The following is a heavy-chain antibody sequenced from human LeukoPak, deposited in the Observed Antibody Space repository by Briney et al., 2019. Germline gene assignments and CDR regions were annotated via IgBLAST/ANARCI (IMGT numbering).Heavy chain of an antibody. CDR2: ISGSGGST. Sequence: PGGSLRLSCAASGFTFSSYAMSWVRQAPGKGLEWVPAISGSGGSTYYADSVKGRFTISRDNSKNTLYLQMNSLRAEDTAVYYCAKDRPRRYDFWSGYLLDYWGQGTLVTVSS. CDR3: AKDRPRRYDFWSGYLLDY. V-gene: IGHV3-23*01. CDR1: GFTFSSYA. J-gene: IGHJ4*02. D-gene: IGHD3-3*01.